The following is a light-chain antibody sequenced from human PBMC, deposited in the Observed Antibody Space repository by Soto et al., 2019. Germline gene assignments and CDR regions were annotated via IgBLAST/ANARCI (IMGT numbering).Light chain of an antibody. CDR3: CSSAGAITPHV. Sequence: QSVLTQPASVSGSPGQSITTSCSGTSSDVINYNLVSWYQQHPGKAPKLLLYEVVKRPSGISNRFSGSTSANTASLTISGLQAEDEGDYYCCSSAGAITPHVFGTGTKVTVL. J-gene: IGLJ1*01. V-gene: IGLV2-23*02. CDR2: EVV. CDR1: SSDVINYNL.